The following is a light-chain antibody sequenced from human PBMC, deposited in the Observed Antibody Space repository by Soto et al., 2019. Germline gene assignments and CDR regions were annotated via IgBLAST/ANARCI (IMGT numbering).Light chain of an antibody. J-gene: IGLJ1*01. CDR3: AAWDDSLNGRV. CDR2: DVT. V-gene: IGLV2-11*01. CDR1: SSDVGAYNY. Sequence: QSALTQPRSVSGSPGQSVTISCTGTSSDVGAYNYVSWHQQHPGKAPKLVIYDVTQRPSGVPDRISGSKSGTSASLAISGLQSDDEADYYCAAWDDSLNGRVFGTGTKVTVL.